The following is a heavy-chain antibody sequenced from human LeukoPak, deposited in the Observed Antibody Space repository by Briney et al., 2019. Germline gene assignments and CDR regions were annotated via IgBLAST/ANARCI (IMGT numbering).Heavy chain of an antibody. CDR3: ARPRYYYGSGSYSY. CDR1: GYSISSGYY. CDR2: INHSGST. D-gene: IGHD3-10*01. Sequence: SETLSLTCTVSGYSISSGYYWGWIRQPPGKGLEWIGEINHSGSTNYNPSLKSRVTISVDTSKNQFSLKLSSVTAADTAVYYCARPRYYYGSGSYSYWGQGTLVTVSS. V-gene: IGHV4-38-2*02. J-gene: IGHJ4*02.